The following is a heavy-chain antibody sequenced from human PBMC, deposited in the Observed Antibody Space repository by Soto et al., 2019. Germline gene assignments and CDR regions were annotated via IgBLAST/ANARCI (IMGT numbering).Heavy chain of an antibody. V-gene: IGHV3-30-3*01. CDR2: ISYDGSNK. CDR1: GFTFSSYA. CDR3: AREESGMDV. Sequence: QVQLVESGGGVVQPGRSLRLSCAASGFTFSSYAMHWVRQATGKGLEWVAVISYDGSNKYYADSVKGRFTISRDNSKNTLYLQMNSLRAEDTAVYYCAREESGMDVWVQGTTVTVSS. J-gene: IGHJ6*02.